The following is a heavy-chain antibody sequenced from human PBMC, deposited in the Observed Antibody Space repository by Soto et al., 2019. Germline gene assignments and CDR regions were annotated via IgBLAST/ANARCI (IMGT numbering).Heavy chain of an antibody. CDR1: GFTFSSYG. CDR2: FSCDGSNI. J-gene: IGHJ5*02. CDR3: AKDWMPEFATMVRGAHFLGWFDP. Sequence: HGGSLRLSCAASGFTFSSYGIHWVRQAPGKGLECVAVFSCDGSNIYYADSVKGRFTISRDNAKNSLYLQMNSLRAEDTAVYYCAKDWMPEFATMVRGAHFLGWFDPWGQGTLVTVSS. V-gene: IGHV3-30*18. D-gene: IGHD3-10*01.